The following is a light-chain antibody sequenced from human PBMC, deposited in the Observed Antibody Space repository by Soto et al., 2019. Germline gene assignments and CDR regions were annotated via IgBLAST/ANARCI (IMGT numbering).Light chain of an antibody. Sequence: EIVMTQSPATLSLSPGERATLSCRASQYVGTRLAWYQHKPGQAPRLLIYDASTRATGIPDRFSGSGSGTDFTLTISSLQSEDFAVYYCQQYINWTFGQGTKVDIK. J-gene: IGKJ1*01. CDR1: QYVGTR. V-gene: IGKV3D-15*01. CDR3: QQYINWT. CDR2: DAS.